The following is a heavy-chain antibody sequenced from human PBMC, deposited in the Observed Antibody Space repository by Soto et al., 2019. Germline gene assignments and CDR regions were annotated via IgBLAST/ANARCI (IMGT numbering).Heavy chain of an antibody. CDR2: INHSGST. J-gene: IGHJ2*01. CDR1: GGSFRGYY. V-gene: IGHV4-34*01. Sequence: QVQLQQWGAGLLKPSETLSLTCAVYGGSFRGYYWSWIRQPPGKGLEWIGEINHSGSTNYNPSLKNRVTISVDTSKNQFSLKLSSVTAADTAVSYCARAGGYYDILTGYPYWYFDLWGRGTLVTVSS. D-gene: IGHD3-9*01. CDR3: ARAGGYYDILTGYPYWYFDL.